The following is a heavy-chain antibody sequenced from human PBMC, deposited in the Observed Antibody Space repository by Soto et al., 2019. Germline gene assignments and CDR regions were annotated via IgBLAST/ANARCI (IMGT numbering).Heavy chain of an antibody. CDR2: IYSGHTT. V-gene: IGHV3-53*01. J-gene: IGHJ4*02. Sequence: GSLRLSCVASGFIVSSNQMSWVRQAPWKGLEWVSVIYSGHTTYYADSVEGRFTISRDDSKNTLYLQMNSLRVEDTAVYYCVRGPSDHKLRLVEWPYGDYWGQGALVTVSS. CDR3: VRGPSDHKLRLVEWPYGDY. D-gene: IGHD3-3*01. CDR1: GFIVSSNQ.